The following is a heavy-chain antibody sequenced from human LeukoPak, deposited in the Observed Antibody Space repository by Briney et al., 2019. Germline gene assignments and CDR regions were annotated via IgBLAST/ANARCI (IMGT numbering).Heavy chain of an antibody. CDR3: ARLLLWFGELSGFDY. D-gene: IGHD3-10*01. Sequence: GESLKISCKGSGYSFTSYWIGWVRQMPGKGLEWMGIIYPGDSDTRYSPSFQGQVTTSADKSISTAYLQWSSLKASDTAMYYCARLLLWFGELSGFDYWGQGTLVTVSS. CDR2: IYPGDSDT. V-gene: IGHV5-51*01. CDR1: GYSFTSYW. J-gene: IGHJ4*02.